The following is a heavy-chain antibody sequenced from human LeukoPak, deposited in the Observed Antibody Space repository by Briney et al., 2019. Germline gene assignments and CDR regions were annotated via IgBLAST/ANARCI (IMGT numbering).Heavy chain of an antibody. CDR2: ISGSSSLI. J-gene: IGHJ4*02. CDR3: ARHDDYYASGSLDY. V-gene: IGHV3-21*01. D-gene: IGHD3-10*01. CDR1: GFTFSNYW. Sequence: GGSLRLSCAASGFTFSNYWMNWVCQAPGKGLEWVSSISGSSSLIYYADSVKGRFTISRDNAKNSLYLQMNSLRAGDTAVYYCARHDDYYASGSLDYWGQGTLVTVSS.